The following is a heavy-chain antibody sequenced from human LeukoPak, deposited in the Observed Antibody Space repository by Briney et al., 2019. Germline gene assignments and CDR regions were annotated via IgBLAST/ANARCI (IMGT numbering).Heavy chain of an antibody. D-gene: IGHD5-18*01. CDR1: GFTFDDYA. J-gene: IGHJ6*02. Sequence: GGSLRLSCAASGFTFDDYAMHWVRQAPGKGLEWVSGISWNSGSVGYADSVKGRFTISRDNAKNSLYLQMNSLRAGDTALYYCAKARGYSYGYYYYGMDVWGQGTTVTVSS. V-gene: IGHV3-9*01. CDR2: ISWNSGSV. CDR3: AKARGYSYGYYYYGMDV.